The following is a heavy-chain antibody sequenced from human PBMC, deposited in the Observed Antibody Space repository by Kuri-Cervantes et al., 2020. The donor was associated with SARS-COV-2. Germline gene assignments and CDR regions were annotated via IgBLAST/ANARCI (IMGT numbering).Heavy chain of an antibody. CDR2: ISNTAGTI. D-gene: IGHD2-2*01. CDR1: GFPLNDYG. Sequence: GESLKISCAAFGFPLNDYGMNWVRLAPGRGLEWVSYISNTAGTIYYAGSVKGRFTISRGNAKNSLYLQMNSLRAEDTALYYCAKSVGSTSLYNWFDPWGQGTLVTVSS. CDR3: AKSVGSTSLYNWFDP. J-gene: IGHJ5*02. V-gene: IGHV3-48*04.